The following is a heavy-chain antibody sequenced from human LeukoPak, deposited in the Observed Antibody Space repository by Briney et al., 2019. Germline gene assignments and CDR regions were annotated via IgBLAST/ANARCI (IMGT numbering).Heavy chain of an antibody. V-gene: IGHV3-23*01. CDR2: ISGSGGST. CDR3: AKVLGPPRAFDI. Sequence: GGCLRLSCAASGFTFSSYAMSWVRQAAGKGLECVSAISGSGGSTYYADSVKGRFTISRDNSKNTLYLQMNSLRAEDTAVYYCAKVLGPPRAFDIWGQGTMVTVSS. CDR1: GFTFSSYA. D-gene: IGHD3-16*01. J-gene: IGHJ3*02.